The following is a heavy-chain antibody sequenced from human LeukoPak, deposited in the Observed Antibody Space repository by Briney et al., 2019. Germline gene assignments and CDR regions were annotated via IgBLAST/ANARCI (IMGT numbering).Heavy chain of an antibody. CDR1: GFTVSTNY. CDR2: IYSDGRT. CDR3: ARDSGRCDVFDI. V-gene: IGHV3-53*01. Sequence: GGSLRLSCAASGFTVSTNYMSWVRQAPGKGLEWVSVIYSDGRTYYADSVKGRFTISRDNSKNTLYLQMNSLRAEDTAVYYCARDSGRCDVFDIWGQGTMVTVSS. D-gene: IGHD3-10*01. J-gene: IGHJ3*02.